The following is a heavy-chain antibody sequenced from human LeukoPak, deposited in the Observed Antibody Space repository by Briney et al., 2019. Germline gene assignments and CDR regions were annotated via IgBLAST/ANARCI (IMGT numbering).Heavy chain of an antibody. V-gene: IGHV4-38-2*02. CDR1: GYSISNGYY. Sequence: MPSETLSLTCTVSGYSISNGYYWGWIRQPPGTGLEWIGSIYHSGSIYYNPSLKSRVTISVDTSKNQLSLKLSSVTAADTAVYYCATLYGDYRKNRLGYAFDIWGQGTMVTVSS. J-gene: IGHJ3*02. D-gene: IGHD4-17*01. CDR3: ATLYGDYRKNRLGYAFDI. CDR2: IYHSGSI.